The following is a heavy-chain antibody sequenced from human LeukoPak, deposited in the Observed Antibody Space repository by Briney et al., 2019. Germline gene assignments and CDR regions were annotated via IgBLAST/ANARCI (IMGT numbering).Heavy chain of an antibody. V-gene: IGHV4-4*07. D-gene: IGHD3-22*01. J-gene: IGHJ5*02. CDR3: ARAAGPDYYDSSGYYYVGWFDP. CDR1: GGSISSYY. Sequence: SETLSLTCTVSGGSISSYYWSWIRQPAGKGLEWIGRIYTSGSTNYNPSLKSRVTMSVDTSKNQFSLKLSSVTAADTAAYYCARAAGPDYYDSSGYYYVGWFDPWGQGTLVTVSS. CDR2: IYTSGST.